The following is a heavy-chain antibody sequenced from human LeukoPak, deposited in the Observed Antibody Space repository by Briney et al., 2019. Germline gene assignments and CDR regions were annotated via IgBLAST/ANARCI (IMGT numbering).Heavy chain of an antibody. J-gene: IGHJ4*02. CDR3: ARGRMGTTTYYFDY. D-gene: IGHD1-26*01. V-gene: IGHV3-74*01. CDR1: GFTLSNYW. CDR2: INNDGSTT. Sequence: GGSLRLSCEASGFTLSNYWMHWVRQAPGKGLVWVSRINNDGSTTAYADSVKGRFTISGDNAKNTLFLQTSSLRAEDTAVYYCARGRMGTTTYYFDYWGQGTLVTVSS.